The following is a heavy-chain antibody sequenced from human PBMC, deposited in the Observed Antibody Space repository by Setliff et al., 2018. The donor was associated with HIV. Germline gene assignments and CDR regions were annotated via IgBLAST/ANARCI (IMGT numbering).Heavy chain of an antibody. CDR1: GGSISSSSFY. V-gene: IGHV4-39*01. Sequence: PSETLSLTCTVSGGSISSSSFYWGWIRQPPGKGLEWVGTLYYSGSTFFNPSLKGRVTISVDTSKNQFSLRLTPVTAADTAVYYCATRGDYKPLYYMDVWGRGTTVTVSS. CDR2: LYYSGST. J-gene: IGHJ6*03. D-gene: IGHD3-22*01. CDR3: ATRGDYKPLYYMDV.